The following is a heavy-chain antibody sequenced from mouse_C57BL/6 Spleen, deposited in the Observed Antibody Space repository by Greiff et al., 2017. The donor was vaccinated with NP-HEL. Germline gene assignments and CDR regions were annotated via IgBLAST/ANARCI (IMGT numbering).Heavy chain of an antibody. CDR1: GFTFTDYY. CDR3: ARYGLQGFAY. CDR2: IRNKANGYTT. V-gene: IGHV7-3*01. D-gene: IGHD2-10*01. J-gene: IGHJ3*01. Sequence: EVKLMESGGGLVQPGGSLSLSCAASGFTFTDYYMSWVRQPPGKALEWLGFIRNKANGYTTEYSASVKGRFTISRDNSQSILYLQMNALRAEDSATYYCARYGLQGFAYWGQGTLVTVSA.